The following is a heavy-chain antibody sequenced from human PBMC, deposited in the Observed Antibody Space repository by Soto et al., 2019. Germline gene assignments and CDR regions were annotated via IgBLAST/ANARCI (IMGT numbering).Heavy chain of an antibody. CDR2: IKQDGSEK. CDR3: ASSYYGSGSYSESYYYYYGMDV. J-gene: IGHJ6*02. CDR1: GFTFSSYW. Sequence: GGSLRLSCAASGFTFSSYWMSWVRQAPGKGLEWVANIKQDGSEKYYVDSVKGRFTISRDNAKNSLYLQMNSLRAEDTAVYYCASSYYGSGSYSESYYYYYGMDVWGQGTTVTVSS. D-gene: IGHD3-10*01. V-gene: IGHV3-7*03.